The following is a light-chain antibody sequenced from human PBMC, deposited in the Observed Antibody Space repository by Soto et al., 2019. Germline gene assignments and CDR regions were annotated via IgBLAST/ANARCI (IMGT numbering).Light chain of an antibody. CDR3: SSYTSSSTLHYV. CDR2: EVS. CDR1: GSDVGGYNY. V-gene: IGLV2-14*01. Sequence: QSVLTQPASVSGSPGQSITISCTGTGSDVGGYNYVSWYQQHPGKAPKLMIYEVSNRPSGVSNRFSGSKSGNTASLTISGLQAEDEADYYCSSYTSSSTLHYVFGTGTKVTVL. J-gene: IGLJ1*01.